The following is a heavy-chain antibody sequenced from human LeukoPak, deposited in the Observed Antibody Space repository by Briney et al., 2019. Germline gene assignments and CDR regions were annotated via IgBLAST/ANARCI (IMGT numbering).Heavy chain of an antibody. CDR3: ARGVDTASGDGFDI. CDR2: TYHSGST. CDR1: GGSISRTGYS. J-gene: IGHJ3*02. D-gene: IGHD5-18*01. V-gene: IGHV4-30-2*01. Sequence: PSETLSLTCTVSGGSISRTGYSWSWIRQTPGQGLEWLAYTYHSGSTYYNPSLKSRLTISLDRSRNQFSLKLSSVTAADSAVYYCARGVDTASGDGFDIWGQGTMVTVSS.